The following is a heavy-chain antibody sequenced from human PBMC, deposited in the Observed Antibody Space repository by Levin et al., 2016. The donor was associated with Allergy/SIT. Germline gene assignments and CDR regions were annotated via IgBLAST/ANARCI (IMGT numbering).Heavy chain of an antibody. D-gene: IGHD3-22*01. CDR3: ASAYYYDSSGGVDY. Sequence: VRQMPGKGLEWMGIIFPVDSDTRYNPSFQGQVTISVDKSINTAYLQWSSLKASDTAMYYCASAYYYDSSGGVDYWGQGTLVTVSS. V-gene: IGHV5-51*01. J-gene: IGHJ4*02. CDR2: IFPVDSDT.